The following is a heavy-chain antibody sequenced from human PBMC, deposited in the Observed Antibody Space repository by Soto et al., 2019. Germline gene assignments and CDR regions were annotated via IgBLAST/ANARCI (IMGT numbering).Heavy chain of an antibody. Sequence: GGSLRLSCSASGFTFSSYAMHWVRQAPGKGLEYVSAISSNGGSTYYVDSVKGRFTISRDNSKNTLYLQMSSLRAEDTAVYYCVKETPGVKVDYWGQGTLVTVSS. D-gene: IGHD3-10*01. CDR3: VKETPGVKVDY. CDR1: GFTFSSYA. J-gene: IGHJ4*02. V-gene: IGHV3-64D*08. CDR2: ISSNGGST.